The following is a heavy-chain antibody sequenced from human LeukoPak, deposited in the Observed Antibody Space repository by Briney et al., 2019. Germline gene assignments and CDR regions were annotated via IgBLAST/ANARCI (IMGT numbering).Heavy chain of an antibody. CDR3: ARVDYTETQIQTPFDY. CDR1: GYTFTSYG. V-gene: IGHV1-18*01. D-gene: IGHD3-3*01. J-gene: IGHJ4*02. Sequence: ASVTVSCKASGYTFTSYGISWVRQAPGQGLEWMGWISAYNGNTNYAQKLQGRVTMTTDTSTSTAYMELRSLRSDDTAVYYCARVDYTETQIQTPFDYWGQGTLVTVSS. CDR2: ISAYNGNT.